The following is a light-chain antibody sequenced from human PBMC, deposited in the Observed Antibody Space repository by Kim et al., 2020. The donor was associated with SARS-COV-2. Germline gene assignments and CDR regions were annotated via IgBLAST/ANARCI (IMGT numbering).Light chain of an antibody. J-gene: IGLJ3*02. CDR1: SGYINYK. V-gene: IGLV9-49*01. Sequence: TCTLSSGYINYKVDWYQQRPGKGPRFVMRVGTGGIVGSKGDGIPDRFSVLGSGLNRYLTIKNIQEEDESDYHCGADHGSGSNFVYVFGGGTQLTVL. CDR2: VGTGGIVG. CDR3: GADHGSGSNFVYV.